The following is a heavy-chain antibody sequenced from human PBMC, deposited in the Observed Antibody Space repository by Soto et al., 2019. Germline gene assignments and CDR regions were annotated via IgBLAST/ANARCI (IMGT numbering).Heavy chain of an antibody. CDR3: ARALGYTYGHLPIDY. Sequence: SETLSLTCAVYGGSFSGYYWSWVRQPPGKGLEWIGEINHSGSTNYNPSLKSRVTISLDTSKNQFSLNLSSVTAADTAVYYCARALGYTYGHLPIDYWGQGTLVTISS. D-gene: IGHD5-18*01. CDR2: INHSGST. J-gene: IGHJ4*02. CDR1: GGSFSGYY. V-gene: IGHV4-34*01.